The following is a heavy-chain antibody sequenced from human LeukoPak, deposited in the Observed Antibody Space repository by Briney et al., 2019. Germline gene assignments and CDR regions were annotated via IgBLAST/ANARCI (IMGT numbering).Heavy chain of an antibody. J-gene: IGHJ4*02. D-gene: IGHD3-22*01. CDR1: GFTFSSYA. Sequence: PGGSLRLSCAASGFTFSSYAMHWVRQAPGKGLEWVAVISYDGSNKYYADSVKGRFTISRDNSKNTLYLQMNSLRAEDTAVYYCARDNSYYYDSSGYPYYFDYWGQGTLVTVSS. V-gene: IGHV3-30-3*01. CDR2: ISYDGSNK. CDR3: ARDNSYYYDSSGYPYYFDY.